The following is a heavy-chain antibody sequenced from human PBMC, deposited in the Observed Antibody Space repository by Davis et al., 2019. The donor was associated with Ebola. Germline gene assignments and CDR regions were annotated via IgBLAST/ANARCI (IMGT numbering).Heavy chain of an antibody. CDR3: ARDEYVYYDFWSGYPYYYYGMDV. CDR2: ISYDGSNK. CDR1: GFTFSGSA. Sequence: GESLKISCAASGFTFSGSAMHWVRQAPGKGLEWVAVISYDGSNKYYADSVKGRFTISRDNAKNSLYLQMNSLRAEDTAVYYCARDEYVYYDFWSGYPYYYYGMDVWGQGTTVTVSS. V-gene: IGHV3-30*04. J-gene: IGHJ6*02. D-gene: IGHD3-3*01.